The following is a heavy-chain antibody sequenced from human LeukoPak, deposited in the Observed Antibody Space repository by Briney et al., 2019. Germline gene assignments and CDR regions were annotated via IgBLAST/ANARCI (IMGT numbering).Heavy chain of an antibody. V-gene: IGHV1-18*01. Sequence: ASVKVSCKASGYTLTSYGISWVRQAPGQGLEWMGWISAYNGNTNYAQKLQGRVTMTTDTSTSTAYMELRSLRSDDTAVYYCARERAPQLYSSGWYGESDAFDIWGQGTMVTVSS. D-gene: IGHD6-19*01. J-gene: IGHJ3*02. CDR3: ARERAPQLYSSGWYGESDAFDI. CDR2: ISAYNGNT. CDR1: GYTLTSYG.